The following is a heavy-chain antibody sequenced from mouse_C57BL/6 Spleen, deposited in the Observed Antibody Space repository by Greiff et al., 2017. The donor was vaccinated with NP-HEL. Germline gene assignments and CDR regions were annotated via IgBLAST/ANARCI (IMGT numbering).Heavy chain of an antibody. Sequence: VQLQQSGPELVKPGASVKMSCKASGYTFTDYNMHWVKQSHGKSLEWIGYINPNNGGTSYNQKFKGKATLTVNKSSSTAYMELRSLTSADSAVYYCARSRGITAYFDYWGQGTTLTVSS. V-gene: IGHV1-22*01. D-gene: IGHD1-1*01. CDR1: GYTFTDYN. CDR3: ARSRGITAYFDY. J-gene: IGHJ2*01. CDR2: INPNNGGT.